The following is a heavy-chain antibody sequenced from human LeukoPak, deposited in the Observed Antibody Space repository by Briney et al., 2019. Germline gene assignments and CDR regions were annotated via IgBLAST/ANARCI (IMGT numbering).Heavy chain of an antibody. D-gene: IGHD2-15*01. V-gene: IGHV4-59*01. J-gene: IGHJ5*02. CDR1: GGSMNDYY. CDR3: ARDRYCIGGICYSGRFDP. CDR2: MYYSGST. Sequence: SETLSLTCTVSGGSMNDYYWSWIRQPPGEGLEWIGYMYYSGSTNYNPSLKSRVSISIDTSKNQFSLKLSSVTAADTAVYYCARDRYCIGGICYSGRFDPWGRGTLVTVSS.